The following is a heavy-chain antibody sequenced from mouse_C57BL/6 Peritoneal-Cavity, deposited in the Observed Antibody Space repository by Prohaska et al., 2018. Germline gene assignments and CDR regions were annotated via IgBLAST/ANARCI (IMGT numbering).Heavy chain of an antibody. Sequence: EVQLVESGGGLVKPGGSLKLSCAASGFTFSDYGMHWVRQAPEKGLECVSFISSGISTIDYADTVKCRFTISRDNAKNTLLLQMTSLRSEDTAMYYCATPYYGSSSYWYFDVWGTGTTVTVSS. J-gene: IGHJ1*03. D-gene: IGHD1-1*01. CDR3: ATPYYGSSSYWYFDV. V-gene: IGHV5-17*01. CDR1: GFTFSDYG. CDR2: ISSGISTI.